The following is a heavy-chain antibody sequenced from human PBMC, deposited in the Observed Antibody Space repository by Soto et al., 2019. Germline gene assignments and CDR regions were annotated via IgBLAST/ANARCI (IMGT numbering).Heavy chain of an antibody. Sequence: GESLKISCKGSGYSFAGYWITWVRQKPGKGLEWMGRIDPSDSQTYYSPSFRGHVTISVTKSITTVFLQWSSLRASDTAMYYCARQIYDSDTGPNFQYYFDSWGPGTPVTVSS. J-gene: IGHJ4*02. V-gene: IGHV5-10-1*01. CDR3: ARQIYDSDTGPNFQYYFDS. CDR1: GYSFAGYW. CDR2: IDPSDSQT. D-gene: IGHD3-22*01.